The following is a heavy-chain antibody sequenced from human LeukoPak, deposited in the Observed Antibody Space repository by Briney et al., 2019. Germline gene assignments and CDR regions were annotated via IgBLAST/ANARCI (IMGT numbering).Heavy chain of an antibody. V-gene: IGHV4-34*01. CDR3: ARVTAYYGSGTTLPGRTRYFDY. CDR2: INHSGST. D-gene: IGHD3-10*01. J-gene: IGHJ4*02. CDR1: GGSFSGYY. Sequence: SETLSLTCAVYGGSFSGYYWGWIRQPPGKGLEWIGEINHSGSTNYNPSLKSRVTISVDTSKNQFSLKLSPVTAADTAVYYCARVTAYYGSGTTLPGRTRYFDYWGQGTLVTVSS.